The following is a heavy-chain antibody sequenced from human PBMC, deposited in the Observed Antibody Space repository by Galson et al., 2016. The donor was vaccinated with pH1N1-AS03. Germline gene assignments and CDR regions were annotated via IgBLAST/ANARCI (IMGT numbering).Heavy chain of an antibody. Sequence: SVKVSCKASGGVFNTYAINWVRQAPGEGLEWMGGTTSLTGTPNYAQKFQGRVTINADSMEISGLTHEDTAVYYCARKMGGGSALDAWGQGTSVTVSS. CDR3: ARKMGGGSALDA. CDR2: TTSLTGTP. J-gene: IGHJ6*02. D-gene: IGHD4-23*01. V-gene: IGHV1-69*13. CDR1: GGVFNTYA.